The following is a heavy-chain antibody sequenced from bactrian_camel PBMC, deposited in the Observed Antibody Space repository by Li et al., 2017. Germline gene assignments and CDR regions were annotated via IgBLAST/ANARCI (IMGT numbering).Heavy chain of an antibody. V-gene: IGHV3S6*01. CDR1: GYTYSSYC. D-gene: IGHD1*01. CDR2: IDSDEIQ. CDR3: AADAVTWYSRACGTKYNY. Sequence: HVQLVESGGGSVQSGGSLRLSCVVSGYTYSSYCMGWFRQAPGKEREGVAHIDSDEIQRYADSVKGRLTVSQDNAKRTLYLQMNSLKPEDTAMYYCAADAVTWYSRACGTKYNYWGQGTQVTVS. J-gene: IGHJ4*01.